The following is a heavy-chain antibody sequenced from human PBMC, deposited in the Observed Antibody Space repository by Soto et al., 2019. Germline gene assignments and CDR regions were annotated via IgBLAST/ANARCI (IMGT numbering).Heavy chain of an antibody. D-gene: IGHD1-26*01. V-gene: IGHV4-30-2*01. J-gene: IGHJ4*02. CDR3: ASGGVGATTDY. CDR1: GGSISSGGYS. Sequence: LSLTCAVSGGSISSGGYSWSWIRQPPGKGLEWIGYIYHSGSTYYNPSLKSRVTISVDRSKNQFSLKLSSVTAADTAVYYCASGGVGATTDYWGQGTLVTVSS. CDR2: IYHSGST.